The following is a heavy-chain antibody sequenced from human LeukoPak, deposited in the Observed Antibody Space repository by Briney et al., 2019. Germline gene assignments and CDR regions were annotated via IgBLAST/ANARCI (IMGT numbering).Heavy chain of an antibody. D-gene: IGHD6-13*01. V-gene: IGHV3-20*04. CDR2: INWDGTNT. CDR1: GGTTDDYG. CDR3: VKDLSSNRYSFDY. Sequence: RPGGSLRLSCAASGGTTDDYGMSWVRQAPGKGLEWVSGINWDGTNTYYAESVKGRFTISRDSAEKSLYLQMNSLRDDDTAFYYCVKDLSSNRYSFDYWGQGTLVTVSS. J-gene: IGHJ4*02.